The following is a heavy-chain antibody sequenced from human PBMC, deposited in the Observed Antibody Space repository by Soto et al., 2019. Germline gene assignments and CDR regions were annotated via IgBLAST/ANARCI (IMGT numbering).Heavy chain of an antibody. J-gene: IGHJ4*02. D-gene: IGHD2-15*01. V-gene: IGHV3-30-3*01. CDR3: ARDADCSGGSCYLSYFDY. CDR2: ISYDGSNK. Sequence: QVQLVESGGGVVQPGRSLRLSCAASGFTFSSYAMHWVRQAPGKGLEWVAVISYDGSNKYYADSVKGRFTISRDNSKKTLDLQMNSLRDEDTAVYYCARDADCSGGSCYLSYFDYWGQGTLVTVSS. CDR1: GFTFSSYA.